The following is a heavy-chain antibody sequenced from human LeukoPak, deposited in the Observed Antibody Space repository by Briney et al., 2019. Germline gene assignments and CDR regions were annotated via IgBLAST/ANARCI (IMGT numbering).Heavy chain of an antibody. CDR1: GFTFSTYS. Sequence: GGSLRLSCAASGFTFSTYSMSWVRQAPGKGLEWVSYISSSSTMYYADSVKGRFTISRDNAKNSLYLQMNSLRDEDTAVYYCARYSSSSSFDYWGQGTLVTVSS. V-gene: IGHV3-48*02. D-gene: IGHD6-13*01. J-gene: IGHJ4*02. CDR2: ISSSSTM. CDR3: ARYSSSSSFDY.